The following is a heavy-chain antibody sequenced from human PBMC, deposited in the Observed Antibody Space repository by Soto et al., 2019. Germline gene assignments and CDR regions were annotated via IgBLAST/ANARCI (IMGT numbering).Heavy chain of an antibody. Sequence: QVQLVQSGAEVKKPGSSVKVSCKASGGTFSSYAISWVRQAPGQGLEWMGGIIPIFGTANYAQKSQDRVTITADESTSTAYMELSSLRSEDTAVYYCAREGASGSHIGSWGQGTLVTVSS. J-gene: IGHJ4*02. CDR2: IIPIFGTA. CDR3: AREGASGSHIGS. CDR1: GGTFSSYA. D-gene: IGHD3-22*01. V-gene: IGHV1-69*01.